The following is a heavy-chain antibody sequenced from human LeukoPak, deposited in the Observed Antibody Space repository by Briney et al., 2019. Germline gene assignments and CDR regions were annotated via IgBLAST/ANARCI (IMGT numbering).Heavy chain of an antibody. CDR3: ARDLTSDSSGSRG. CDR1: GDSISSSSYY. D-gene: IGHD3-22*01. J-gene: IGHJ4*02. CDR2: MYYSGST. Sequence: QASETLSLTCTVSGDSISSSSYYWGWIRQPPGKGLEWIGSMYYSGSTYYSPSLKSRVTISVDTSKNQFSLKLSSVTAADTAVYYCARDLTSDSSGSRGWGQGTLVTVSS. V-gene: IGHV4-39*07.